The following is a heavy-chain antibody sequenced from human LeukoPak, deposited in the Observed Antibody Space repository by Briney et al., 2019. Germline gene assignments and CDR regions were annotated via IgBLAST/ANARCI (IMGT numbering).Heavy chain of an antibody. CDR2: ISYIGTT. D-gene: IGHD4-17*01. Sequence: PSETLSLTCAVSDDSFSSHYWTWIRQPPGKGLEWIGYISYIGTTNYNPSLKSRVTISIDTSKNQFSLKLSSVTAADTAVYYCARDLVTVTKGFDTWGQGTMVSVSS. CDR3: ARDLVTVTKGFDT. J-gene: IGHJ3*02. CDR1: DDSFSSHY. V-gene: IGHV4-59*11.